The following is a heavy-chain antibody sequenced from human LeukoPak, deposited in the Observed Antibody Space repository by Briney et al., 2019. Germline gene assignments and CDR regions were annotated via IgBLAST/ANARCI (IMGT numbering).Heavy chain of an antibody. D-gene: IGHD4-17*01. CDR2: INWNGGST. J-gene: IGHJ4*02. V-gene: IGHV3-20*04. CDR1: GFTLDDYG. CDR3: ARDDYGDYYFDY. Sequence: GGSLRLSCAASGFTLDDYGMSWVRQAPGKGLEWVSGINWNGGSTGYADSVKGRFTISRDNAKNSLYLQMNSLRAEDTALYYCARDDYGDYYFDYWGQGTLVTVSS.